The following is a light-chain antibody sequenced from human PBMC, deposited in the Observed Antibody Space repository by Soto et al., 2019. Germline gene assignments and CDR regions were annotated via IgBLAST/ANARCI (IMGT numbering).Light chain of an antibody. Sequence: EIVMTQSPATLSVSPGERVTLSCRASQRVSRNFAWYRQKPGQAPTLLIYGASTRATGIPARFSGSGSGTEFTLTISSLQSEDFAIYYCQQYNNWPYTFGRGTKVEIK. CDR1: QRVSRN. CDR3: QQYNNWPYT. CDR2: GAS. J-gene: IGKJ2*01. V-gene: IGKV3-15*01.